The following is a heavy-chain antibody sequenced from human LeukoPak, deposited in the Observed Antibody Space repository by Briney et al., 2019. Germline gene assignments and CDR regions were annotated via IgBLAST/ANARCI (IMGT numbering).Heavy chain of an antibody. V-gene: IGHV3-53*01. Sequence: QPGGSLRLSCAASGFTVSSKQMAWVRQAPGKGLEWVSVVYSGGTTYYADSVKGRFTISKDNSNNTLYLQMNSLRAEDTAVYYCTSRVVVPAAISDYWGQGTLVTVSS. CDR1: GFTVSSKQ. J-gene: IGHJ4*02. CDR3: TSRVVVPAAISDY. CDR2: VYSGGTT. D-gene: IGHD2-2*01.